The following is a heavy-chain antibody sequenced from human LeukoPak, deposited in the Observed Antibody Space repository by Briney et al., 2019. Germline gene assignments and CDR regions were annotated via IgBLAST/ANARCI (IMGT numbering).Heavy chain of an antibody. CDR1: GFTFSSYS. D-gene: IGHD5-12*01. J-gene: IGHJ4*02. V-gene: IGHV3-21*01. CDR3: ARDKGGYEPIDY. CDR2: ISSSSSYI. Sequence: GGSLRLSCAASGFTFSSYSMNWVRQAPGKGLEWVSSISSSSSYIYYADSVKGRFTISRDNAKNSLYLKMNSLRAEDTAVYYCARDKGGYEPIDYWGQGTLVTVSS.